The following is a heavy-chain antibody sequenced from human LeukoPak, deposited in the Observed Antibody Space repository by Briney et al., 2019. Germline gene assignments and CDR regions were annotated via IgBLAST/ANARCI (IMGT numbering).Heavy chain of an antibody. CDR2: IYYSGST. Sequence: PSETLSLTCTVSGGFISSSSYYWVWIRQPPGKGLEWIGSIYYSGSTYYNPSLKSRVTISVDTSKNQFSLKLSSVTAADTAVYYCAALDSSGYYSDYWGQGTLVTVSS. CDR3: AALDSSGYYSDY. J-gene: IGHJ4*02. D-gene: IGHD3-22*01. V-gene: IGHV4-39*01. CDR1: GGFISSSSYY.